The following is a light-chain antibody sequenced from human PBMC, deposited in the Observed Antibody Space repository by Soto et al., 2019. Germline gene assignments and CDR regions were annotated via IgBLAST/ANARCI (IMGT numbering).Light chain of an antibody. V-gene: IGKV3-20*01. CDR2: DTS. CDR3: QYQGT. J-gene: IGKJ4*01. CDR1: QSVGRRY. Sequence: PGERATLSCRASQSVGRRYLAWYQQRPGQAPMLLIYDTSERASDIPDRFSGSGSGTDFTLTISRLVHEDFAVYYCQYQGTFGGGTKVEIK.